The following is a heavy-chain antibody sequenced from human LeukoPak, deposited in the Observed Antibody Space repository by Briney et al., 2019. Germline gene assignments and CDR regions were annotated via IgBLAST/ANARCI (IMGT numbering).Heavy chain of an antibody. CDR2: TIPIFGTA. CDR1: GGTFSSYA. V-gene: IGHV1-69*06. Sequence: RASVKVSCKASGGTFSSYAISWVRQAPGQGLEWMGGTIPIFGTANYAQKFQGRVTITADKSTSTAYMELSSLRSEDTAVYYCARGGRGSYGDYGYWGQGTLVTVSS. D-gene: IGHD4-17*01. J-gene: IGHJ4*02. CDR3: ARGGRGSYGDYGY.